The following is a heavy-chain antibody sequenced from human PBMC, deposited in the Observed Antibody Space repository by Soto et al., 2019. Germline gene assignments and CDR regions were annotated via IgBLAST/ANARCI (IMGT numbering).Heavy chain of an antibody. CDR2: ISAYNANA. CDR1: GYTFRNFG. CDR3: ARENSYFDY. V-gene: IGHV1-18*01. J-gene: IGHJ4*02. Sequence: QIQLLQSGAEVKKTGASVKVTCKASGYTFRNFGISWVRQAPGQGLEWMGWISAYNANANYAQKFQGRLTMTADTSTSTAYMELRSLRSDHTAVYYCARENSYFDYWGQGTLVTVSS.